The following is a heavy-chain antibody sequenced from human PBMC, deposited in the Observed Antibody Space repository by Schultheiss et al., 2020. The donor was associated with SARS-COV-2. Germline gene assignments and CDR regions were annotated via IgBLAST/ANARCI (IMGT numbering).Heavy chain of an antibody. D-gene: IGHD3-22*01. Sequence: SETLSLTCTVSGGSISSGDYYWSWIRQPPGKGLEWIGYIYYSGSTYYNPSLKSRVTISVDTSKNQFSLKLSSVTAADTAVYYCARVRYYDSSGYYYVNAFDIWGQGTMVTVSS. CDR1: GGSISSGDYY. CDR3: ARVRYYDSSGYYYVNAFDI. V-gene: IGHV4-30-4*02. CDR2: IYYSGST. J-gene: IGHJ3*02.